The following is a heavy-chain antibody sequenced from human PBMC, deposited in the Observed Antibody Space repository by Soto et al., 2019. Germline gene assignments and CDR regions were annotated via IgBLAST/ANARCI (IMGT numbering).Heavy chain of an antibody. V-gene: IGHV3-53*01. CDR3: ARAWGSSSTDAFAI. J-gene: IGHJ3*02. Sequence: EVQLVESGGGLIQPGGSLRLSCAASGFTVSSNYMSWVRQAPGKGLEWVSVIYSGGSTYYADSVKGRFTISRDNSKNTRYLQMNSLRAEDTAVYYCARAWGSSSTDAFAIWGQGTMVTVSS. D-gene: IGHD6-6*01. CDR2: IYSGGST. CDR1: GFTVSSNY.